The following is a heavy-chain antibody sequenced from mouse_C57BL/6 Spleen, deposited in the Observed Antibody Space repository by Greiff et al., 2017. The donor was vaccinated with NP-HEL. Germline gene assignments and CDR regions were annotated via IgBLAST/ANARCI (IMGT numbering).Heavy chain of an antibody. CDR3: AREGVVPFAY. Sequence: QVQLQQPGAELVMPGASVKLSCKASGYTFTSYWMHWVKQRPGQGLEWIGEIDPSDSYTNYNQKFKGKSTLTADKSSSKAYMQLSSLTSEDSAVYYCAREGVVPFAYWGQGTLVTVSA. D-gene: IGHD1-1*01. V-gene: IGHV1-69*01. CDR2: IDPSDSYT. CDR1: GYTFTSYW. J-gene: IGHJ3*01.